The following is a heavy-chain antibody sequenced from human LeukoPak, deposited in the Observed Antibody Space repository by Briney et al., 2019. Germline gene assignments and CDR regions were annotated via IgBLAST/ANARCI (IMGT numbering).Heavy chain of an antibody. CDR1: GGSISNGGYY. CDR3: ARPQSNRSYRRHDAFDI. V-gene: IGHV4-31*03. J-gene: IGHJ3*02. D-gene: IGHD3-16*02. Sequence: SETLSLTCTVSGGSISNGGYYWRWIRQRPEKGLEWIGYMYYSGSTYYNPSLKSRITISVDTSKNQFSLKLSSVTAADTAVYYCARPQSNRSYRRHDAFDIWGQGTMVTVSS. CDR2: MYYSGST.